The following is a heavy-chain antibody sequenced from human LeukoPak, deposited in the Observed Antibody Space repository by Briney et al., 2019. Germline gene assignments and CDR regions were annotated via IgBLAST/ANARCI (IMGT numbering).Heavy chain of an antibody. CDR3: ARLVSGYRYIAAAASFDY. D-gene: IGHD6-13*01. Sequence: GSLRLSCAASGFTFSGYYWSWIRQPPGKGLEWIGEINHSGSTNYNPSLKSRVTISVDTSKNQFSLKLSSVTAADTAVYYCARLVSGYRYIAAAASFDYWGQGTLVTVSS. CDR2: INHSGST. V-gene: IGHV4-34*01. CDR1: GFTFSGYY. J-gene: IGHJ4*02.